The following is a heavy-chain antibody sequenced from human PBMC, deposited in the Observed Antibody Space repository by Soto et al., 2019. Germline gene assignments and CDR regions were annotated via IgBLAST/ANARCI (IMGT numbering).Heavy chain of an antibody. CDR2: INPNSGGT. CDR1: GCSFTGYY. V-gene: IGHV1-2*04. Sequence: QVQLVQSGAEVKKPGASVKVSCKASGCSFTGYYIHWVRQAPGQGLEEMGWINPNSGGTNYAQKFQGWVAMTRDTSISTAYMELSRLRSDDTAVYYCARSGSSSGWYDYNGMDVWGQGTTVTVSS. CDR3: ARSGSSSGWYDYNGMDV. D-gene: IGHD6-19*01. J-gene: IGHJ6*02.